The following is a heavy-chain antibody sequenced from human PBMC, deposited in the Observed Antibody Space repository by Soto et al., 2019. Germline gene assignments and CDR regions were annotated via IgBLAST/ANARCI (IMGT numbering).Heavy chain of an antibody. CDR1: GYTFKNYG. CDR3: VLGGLETGYYRDMDY. Sequence: QDHLVQSGAEVKKPGASAKVSCKASGYTFKNYGINWVRQAPGRGLEWVAWISAYNGDTSYAQSLQGRVTVTTETLTNTAYMELRSLRPDDTVVYFCVLGGLETGYYRDMDYWGQGTLVSVSS. J-gene: IGHJ4*02. D-gene: IGHD3-9*01. V-gene: IGHV1-18*04. CDR2: ISAYNGDT.